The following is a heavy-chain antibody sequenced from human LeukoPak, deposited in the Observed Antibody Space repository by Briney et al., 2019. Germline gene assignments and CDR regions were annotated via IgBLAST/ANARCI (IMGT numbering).Heavy chain of an antibody. D-gene: IGHD6-13*01. Sequence: GGSLRLSCAASGFTFDNYAMHWVRQAPGKGLECVSLISGGGGSTSYADSVKGRFTISRDNNKGSLYLQMNSLRTEDTALYYCAKVLGSSSWYSLGYWGQGILVTVSS. CDR3: AKVLGSSSWYSLGY. J-gene: IGHJ4*02. CDR2: ISGGGGST. V-gene: IGHV3-43*02. CDR1: GFTFDNYA.